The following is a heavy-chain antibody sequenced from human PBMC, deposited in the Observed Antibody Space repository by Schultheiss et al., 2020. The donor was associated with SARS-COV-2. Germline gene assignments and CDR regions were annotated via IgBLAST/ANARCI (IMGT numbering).Heavy chain of an antibody. CDR3: ARGEYYCSSTTCSFDY. CDR2: INWNGGST. Sequence: GGSLRLSCAASGFTFSSYAMSWVRQAPGKGLEWVSGINWNGGSTGYADSVKGRFTISRDNAKNSLYLQMNSLRAEDTAMYYCARGEYYCSSTTCSFDYWGQGTLVTVSS. V-gene: IGHV3-20*04. D-gene: IGHD2-2*01. CDR1: GFTFSSYA. J-gene: IGHJ4*02.